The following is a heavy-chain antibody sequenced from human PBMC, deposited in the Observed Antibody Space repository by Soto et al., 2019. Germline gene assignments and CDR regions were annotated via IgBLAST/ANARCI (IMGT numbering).Heavy chain of an antibody. D-gene: IGHD6-13*01. J-gene: IGHJ6*02. Sequence: GGSLRLSCAASGFTFSSYGMHWVRQAPGKGLEWVAVISYDGSNKYYADSVKGRFTISRDNSKNTLYLQMNSLRAEDTAVYYCAKNQVAGPYYGMDVWGQGTTVTVSS. CDR2: ISYDGSNK. CDR3: AKNQVAGPYYGMDV. V-gene: IGHV3-30*18. CDR1: GFTFSSYG.